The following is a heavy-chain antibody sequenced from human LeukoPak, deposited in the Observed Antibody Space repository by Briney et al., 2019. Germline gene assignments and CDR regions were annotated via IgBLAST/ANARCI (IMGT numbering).Heavy chain of an antibody. CDR1: GFTFSSYW. J-gene: IGHJ2*01. D-gene: IGHD2-15*01. CDR3: ARPRRICSGGSCYSYWYFDL. Sequence: PGGSLRLSCAASGFTFSSYWMSWVRQAPGKGLEWVANIKQDGSEKYYVGSVKGRFTISRDNAKNSLYPQMNSLRAEDTAVYYCARPRRICSGGSCYSYWYFDLWGRGTLVTVSS. V-gene: IGHV3-7*04. CDR2: IKQDGSEK.